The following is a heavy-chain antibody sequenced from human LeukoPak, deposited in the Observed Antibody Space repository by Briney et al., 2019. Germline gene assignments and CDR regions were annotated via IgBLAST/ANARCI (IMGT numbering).Heavy chain of an antibody. CDR3: AKGATSDY. V-gene: IGHV3-43*02. CDR2: ISGDGGST. J-gene: IGHJ4*02. CDR1: GFKFDDYV. Sequence: PGGSLRLSCAASGFKFDDYVMHWVRQAPGGGLEWVSFISGDGGSTYYADSVKGRFTISRDNSKNSLYLQMNSLRTEDTALYYCAKGATSDYWGQGTLVTVSS.